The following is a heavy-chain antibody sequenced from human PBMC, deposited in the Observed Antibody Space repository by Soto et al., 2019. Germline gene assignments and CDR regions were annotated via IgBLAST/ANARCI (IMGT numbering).Heavy chain of an antibody. D-gene: IGHD6-13*01. CDR3: ARGGEIAAAGTSKQTWFDP. Sequence: SETLSLTCAVYGGSFSGYYWSWIRQPPGKGLEWIGEINNSGSTNYNPSLKSRVTISVDTTKNQYSLKLSSVTAADTAVYYCARGGEIAAAGTSKQTWFDPWGQGTLVTVSS. CDR1: GGSFSGYY. J-gene: IGHJ5*02. V-gene: IGHV4-34*01. CDR2: INNSGST.